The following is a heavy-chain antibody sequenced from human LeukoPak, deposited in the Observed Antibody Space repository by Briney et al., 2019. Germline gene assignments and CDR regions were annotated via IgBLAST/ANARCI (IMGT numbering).Heavy chain of an antibody. CDR2: IHTGGSV. Sequence: PSETLSLTCTVSGDSIRSYYWSWIRQPAGKGLEWIGRIHTGGSVDYNPSLKSRVTMSVDTSKNQFSLKLTSVTAADAAVYYCATGAYASGTSSQFDPWGQGTLVSVSS. J-gene: IGHJ5*02. CDR1: GDSIRSYY. V-gene: IGHV4-4*07. D-gene: IGHD3-10*01. CDR3: ATGAYASGTSSQFDP.